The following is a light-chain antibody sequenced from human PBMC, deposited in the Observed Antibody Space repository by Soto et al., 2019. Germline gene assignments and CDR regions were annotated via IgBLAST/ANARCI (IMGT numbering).Light chain of an antibody. CDR1: KSVGTH. V-gene: IGKV1-39*01. CDR2: GAS. CDR3: QQSHTSPRT. Sequence: EIQWPRSPSFLSDSVGDRVTVTCRQSKSVGTHLNWYQQKSGKAPKLLIYGASTLQSGVSSRFSGSGSGTDFTLTITSLQPDDFAVYYCQQSHTSPRTFGQGTRLDIK. J-gene: IGKJ2*01.